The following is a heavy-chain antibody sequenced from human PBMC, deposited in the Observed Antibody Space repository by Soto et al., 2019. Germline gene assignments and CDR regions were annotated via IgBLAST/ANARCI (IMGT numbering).Heavy chain of an antibody. CDR2: ISYDGSNK. CDR3: ARDYSSSWYEGDY. D-gene: IGHD6-13*01. Sequence: QVQLVESGGGVVQPGRSLRLSCAASGFTFSSYAMHWVRQAPGKGLEWVAVISYDGSNKYYADSVTGRFTISRDNSKNTLYLQMNSLRAEDTAVYYCARDYSSSWYEGDYWGQGTLVTV. CDR1: GFTFSSYA. V-gene: IGHV3-30-3*01. J-gene: IGHJ4*02.